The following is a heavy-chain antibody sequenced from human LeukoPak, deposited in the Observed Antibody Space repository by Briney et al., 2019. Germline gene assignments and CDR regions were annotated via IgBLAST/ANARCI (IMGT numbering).Heavy chain of an antibody. Sequence: GGSLRLSCAASGFTFSSYWMSWVRQAPGKGLEWVANIKQDGSEKYYVDSVKGRLTISRDNAKNSLYLQMNSLRAEDTAVYYCARSGTVRGAIPDVWGKGTTVTVSS. J-gene: IGHJ6*04. CDR1: GFTFSSYW. D-gene: IGHD3-10*01. CDR2: IKQDGSEK. CDR3: ARSGTVRGAIPDV. V-gene: IGHV3-7*01.